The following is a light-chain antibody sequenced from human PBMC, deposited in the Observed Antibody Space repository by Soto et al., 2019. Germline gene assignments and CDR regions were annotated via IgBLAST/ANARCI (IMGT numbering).Light chain of an antibody. Sequence: EIVLTQSPATLSSSPGERATLSCRASQSIDTYLAWYQQKPGQAPRLLIYDASDRATGIPARFSGSGSGTAFTLTISGLEPEDFALYYCQQRYNWPLPFGGGTKVDIK. V-gene: IGKV3-11*01. CDR3: QQRYNWPLP. J-gene: IGKJ4*01. CDR1: QSIDTY. CDR2: DAS.